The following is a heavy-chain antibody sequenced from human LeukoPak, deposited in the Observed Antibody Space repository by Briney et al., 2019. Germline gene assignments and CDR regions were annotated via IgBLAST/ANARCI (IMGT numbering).Heavy chain of an antibody. Sequence: PGGSLRLSCAASGFNFSNYGLIGVRQAPGPGLEGVSYICSGGSTIYYADTVKGRFTISRDNAKNSLYLQMNSLRAEDTAVYYCARDQGSSWYYYGMDVWGQGTTVTVS. CDR3: ARDQGSSWYYYGMDV. V-gene: IGHV3-48*04. CDR1: GFNFSNYG. D-gene: IGHD6-13*01. J-gene: IGHJ6*02. CDR2: ICSGGSTI.